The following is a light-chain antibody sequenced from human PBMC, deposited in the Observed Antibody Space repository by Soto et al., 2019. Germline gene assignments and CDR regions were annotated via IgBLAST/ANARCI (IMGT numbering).Light chain of an antibody. V-gene: IGKV3-15*01. J-gene: IGKJ1*01. Sequence: EIVMTQSPATLSVCPGESATLSCRASQSVSSNLAWYQQKPGQAPRLLIYGASTRATGIPARFSGSGSGTEFTLTISSLQSEDFAVYYCQQYNNWPRTFGQGTKV. CDR2: GAS. CDR3: QQYNNWPRT. CDR1: QSVSSN.